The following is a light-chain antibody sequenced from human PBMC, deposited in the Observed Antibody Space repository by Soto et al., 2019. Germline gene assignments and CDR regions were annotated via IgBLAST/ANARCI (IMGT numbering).Light chain of an antibody. Sequence: QPVLTQSPSASASLGASVKLTCTLSSGHSSYAIAWHQQQPEKGPRYLMKLNSDGSHSKGDGIPDRSSGSSSGAERYLPISSRRAEDERDYYCNSWGTGIQVFAGGQRSPS. CDR1: SGHSSYA. CDR3: NSWGTGIQV. V-gene: IGLV4-69*01. CDR2: LNSDGSH. J-gene: IGLJ3*02.